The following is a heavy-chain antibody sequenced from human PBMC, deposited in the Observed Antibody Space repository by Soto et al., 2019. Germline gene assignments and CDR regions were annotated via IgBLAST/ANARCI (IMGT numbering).Heavy chain of an antibody. CDR1: GFTFDDNA. D-gene: IGHD5-12*01. V-gene: IGHV3-9*01. J-gene: IGHJ4*02. CDR2: INWKSDI. Sequence: GGSLRLSCAVSGFTFDDNAMHWVRQAPEKGLEWVSGINWKSDIGYADSVKGRFTISRDNAKNSLFLQMNSLRAEDTAVYYCARGHIVATILDYWGQGTLVTVSS. CDR3: ARGHIVATILDY.